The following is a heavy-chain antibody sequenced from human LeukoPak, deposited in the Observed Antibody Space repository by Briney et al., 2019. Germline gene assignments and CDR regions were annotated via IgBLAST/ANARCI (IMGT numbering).Heavy chain of an antibody. V-gene: IGHV4-34*01. CDR3: ASPGGDGSS. J-gene: IGHJ5*02. Sequence: SETLSLTCAVYGGSFSGYYWSWIRQPPGKGLEWIGEINHSGSTNYNPSLKSRVTISVDTSKNQFSLKLSSVTAADTAVYYCASPGGDGSSWGQGTLVTVSS. CDR1: GGSFSGYY. D-gene: IGHD3-16*01. CDR2: INHSGST.